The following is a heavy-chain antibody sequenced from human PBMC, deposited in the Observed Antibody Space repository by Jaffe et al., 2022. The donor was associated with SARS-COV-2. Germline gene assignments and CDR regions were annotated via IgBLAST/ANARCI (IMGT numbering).Heavy chain of an antibody. CDR3: ARDRRIVVVPAAPRYYYYYYMDV. CDR1: GFTFSSYW. Sequence: EVQLVESGGGLVQPGGSLRLSCAASGFTFSSYWMSWVRQAPGKGLEWVANIKQDGSEKYYVDSVKGRFTISRDNAKNSLYLQMNSLRAEDTAVYYCARDRRIVVVPAAPRYYYYYYMDVWGKGTTVTVSS. D-gene: IGHD2-2*01. CDR2: IKQDGSEK. J-gene: IGHJ6*03. V-gene: IGHV3-7*01.